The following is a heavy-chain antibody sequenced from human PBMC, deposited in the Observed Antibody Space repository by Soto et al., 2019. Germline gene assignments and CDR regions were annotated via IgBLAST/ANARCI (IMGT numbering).Heavy chain of an antibody. CDR3: ARMELWPHDAFDI. CDR2: IYYSGST. V-gene: IGHV4-39*01. D-gene: IGHD6-19*01. Sequence: QLQLQESGPGLVKPSETLSLTCTVSGGSISSSSYYWGWIRQPPGKGLEWIGSIYYSGSTYYNPSLKSRVTISVDTSKNQFSLKLSSVTAADTAVYYCARMELWPHDAFDIWGQGTMVTVSS. CDR1: GGSISSSSYY. J-gene: IGHJ3*02.